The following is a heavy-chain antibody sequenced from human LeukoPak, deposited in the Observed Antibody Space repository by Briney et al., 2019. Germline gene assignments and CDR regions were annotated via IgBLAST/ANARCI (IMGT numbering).Heavy chain of an antibody. J-gene: IGHJ4*02. CDR2: ISGSGGST. CDR1: GFTFSSYA. Sequence: GGSLRLPCAASGFTFSSYAMSWVRQAPGKGLEWVSAISGSGGSTYYADSVKGRFTISRDNSKNTLYLQMNSLRAEDTAVYYCAKDGITYYYDSSGSQGVDYWGQGTLVTVSS. V-gene: IGHV3-23*01. D-gene: IGHD3-22*01. CDR3: AKDGITYYYDSSGSQGVDY.